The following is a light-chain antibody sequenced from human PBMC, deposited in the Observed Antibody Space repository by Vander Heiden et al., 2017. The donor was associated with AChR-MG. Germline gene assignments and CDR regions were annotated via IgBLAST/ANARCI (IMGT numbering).Light chain of an antibody. J-gene: IGLJ2*01. Sequence: SYELTQPPSVSVSPGQTASITCSGDTLGDKYACWYQQKPGASPVLVIYQDSKRPSGIPERFSGSNSGNTATLTISGTQARDEADYYCQAWDSSLVVFGGGTKLTVL. CDR2: QDS. CDR1: TLGDKY. V-gene: IGLV3-1*01. CDR3: QAWDSSLVV.